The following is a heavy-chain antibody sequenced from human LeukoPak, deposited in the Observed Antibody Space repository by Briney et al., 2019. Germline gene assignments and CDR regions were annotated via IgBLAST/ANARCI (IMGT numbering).Heavy chain of an antibody. J-gene: IGHJ4*02. CDR3: ARHSWGPGYPFDY. D-gene: IGHD3-9*01. CDR1: GGSINSHY. V-gene: IGHV4-4*09. Sequence: SESLSLTYTVSGGSINSHYWSWIRQPPGKGQEWIGYIYTSANTNYNPSLKSRVTISVDTSKNQFSLKLSPVTAADTALYYCARHSWGPGYPFDYWGQGTLVTVSS. CDR2: IYTSANT.